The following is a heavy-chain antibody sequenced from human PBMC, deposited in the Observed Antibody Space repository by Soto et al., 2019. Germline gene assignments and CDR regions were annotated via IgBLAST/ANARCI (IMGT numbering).Heavy chain of an antibody. J-gene: IGHJ5*02. CDR3: ASGSPGTIFGVVTRNWFDP. D-gene: IGHD3-3*01. CDR1: GGSFSGYY. Sequence: SETLSLTCAVYGGSFSGYYWSWIRQPPGKGLEWIGEINHSGSTNYNPSLKSRVTISVDTSKNQFSLKLSSVTAADTAVYYCASGSPGTIFGVVTRNWFDPWGQGTLVTVSS. CDR2: INHSGST. V-gene: IGHV4-34*01.